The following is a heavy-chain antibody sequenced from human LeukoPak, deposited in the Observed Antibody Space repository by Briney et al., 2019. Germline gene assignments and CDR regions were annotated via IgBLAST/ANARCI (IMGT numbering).Heavy chain of an antibody. Sequence: ASVKVSCKASGCTFTSYDINWVRQATGQGLEWMGWMNPNSGNTNYEQKLQGRVTMTTDTSTSTAYMELRSLRSDDTAVYYCASLKNSYDSSGYLVTDAFGIWGQGTLVTVSS. J-gene: IGHJ4*02. V-gene: IGHV1-18*01. CDR1: GCTFTSYD. CDR2: MNPNSGNT. D-gene: IGHD3-22*01. CDR3: ASLKNSYDSSGYLVTDAFGI.